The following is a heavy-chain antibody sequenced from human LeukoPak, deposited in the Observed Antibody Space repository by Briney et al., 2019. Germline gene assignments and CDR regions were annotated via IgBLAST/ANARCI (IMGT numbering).Heavy chain of an antibody. V-gene: IGHV3-33*01. CDR2: IWYDGSNK. D-gene: IGHD2-15*01. Sequence: PGGSLRLSCAASGFTFSSYGMHWVRQAPGKGLEWVAVIWYDGSNKYYAGSVKGRFTISRDNSKNTLYLQMNSLRAEDTAVYYCAREGVCSGGSCSNFDYWGQGTLVTVSS. CDR1: GFTFSSYG. CDR3: AREGVCSGGSCSNFDY. J-gene: IGHJ4*02.